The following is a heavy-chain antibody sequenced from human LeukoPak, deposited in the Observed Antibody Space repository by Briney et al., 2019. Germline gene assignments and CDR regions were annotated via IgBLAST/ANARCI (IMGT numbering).Heavy chain of an antibody. J-gene: IGHJ5*02. D-gene: IGHD1-26*01. CDR1: GGSISSYY. V-gene: IGHV4-4*07. CDR3: ARDQGYSGTYSWFDP. Sequence: SETLSLTCTVSGGSISSYYWSWIRQPAGKGLEWIGRIYTSGSTYYNPSLKSRVTISVDTSKNQFSLKLTSVTAADTAVYYCARDQGYSGTYSWFDPWGQGTLVSVCS. CDR2: IYTSGST.